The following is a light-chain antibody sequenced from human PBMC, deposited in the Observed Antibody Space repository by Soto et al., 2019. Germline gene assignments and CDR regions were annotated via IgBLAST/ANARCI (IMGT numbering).Light chain of an antibody. CDR2: DAS. CDR1: QSVSSY. J-gene: IGKJ5*01. V-gene: IGKV3-11*01. CDR3: QQRSNWQIT. Sequence: EIVLTQSPATLSLSPGERATLSCRASQSVSSYLAWYQQKPGQAPWLLIYDASNRATGIPARFSGSGSGTDFTLTISSLEPEDFAVYYCQQRSNWQITFGQGTRLEIK.